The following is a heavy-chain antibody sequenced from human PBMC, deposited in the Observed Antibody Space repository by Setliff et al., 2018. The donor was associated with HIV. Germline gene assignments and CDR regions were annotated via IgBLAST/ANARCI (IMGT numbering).Heavy chain of an antibody. D-gene: IGHD6-13*01. CDR2: IIPILGIA. V-gene: IGHV1-69*10. Sequence: ASVKVSCKASGGTFSSYAISWVRQAPGQGLEWMGGIIPILGIANYAQKFQGRVTITADKSTSTAYMELSSLRSEDTAVYYCAREPRGSRSWHHNDAFDIWGQGTMVTVSS. J-gene: IGHJ3*02. CDR3: AREPRGSRSWHHNDAFDI. CDR1: GGTFSSYA.